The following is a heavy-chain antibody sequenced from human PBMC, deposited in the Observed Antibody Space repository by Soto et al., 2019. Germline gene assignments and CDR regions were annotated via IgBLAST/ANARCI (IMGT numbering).Heavy chain of an antibody. D-gene: IGHD3-22*01. CDR1: GGSVSSGSYY. Sequence: PSETLSLTCTVSGGSVSSGSYYWSWIRQPPGKGLEWIGYIYYSGSTNYNPSLKSRVTISVDTSKNQFSLKLSSVTAADTAVYYCAREYYDSSGYYYYYYGMDVWGQGTTVTVSS. CDR2: IYYSGST. V-gene: IGHV4-61*01. J-gene: IGHJ6*02. CDR3: AREYYDSSGYYYYYYGMDV.